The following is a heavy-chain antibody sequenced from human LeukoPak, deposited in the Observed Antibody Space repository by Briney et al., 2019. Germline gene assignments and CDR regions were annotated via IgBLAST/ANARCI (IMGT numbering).Heavy chain of an antibody. V-gene: IGHV3-33*06. Sequence: GGSLRLSCAASGFTFSSYGMHWVRQTPGKGLEWVAVIWYDGSNKYYADSVKGRFTISRDNSKNTLYLQMNSLRAEDTAVYYCAKVGEADYFDYWGQGTLVTVSS. CDR3: AKVGEADYFDY. CDR2: IWYDGSNK. D-gene: IGHD3-3*01. J-gene: IGHJ4*02. CDR1: GFTFSSYG.